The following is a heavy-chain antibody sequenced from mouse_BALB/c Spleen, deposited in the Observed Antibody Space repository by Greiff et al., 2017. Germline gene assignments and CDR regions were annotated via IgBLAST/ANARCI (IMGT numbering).Heavy chain of an antibody. J-gene: IGHJ3*01. CDR2: ISYSGST. V-gene: IGHV3-2*02. Sequence: EVKLMESGPGLVKPSQSLSLTCTVTGYSITSDYAWNWIRQFPGNKLEWMGYISYSGSTSYNPSLKSRISITRDTSKNQFFLQLNSVTTEDTATYYCARGVRGFAYWGQGTLVTVSA. CDR3: ARGVRGFAY. CDR1: GYSITSDYA. D-gene: IGHD2-14*01.